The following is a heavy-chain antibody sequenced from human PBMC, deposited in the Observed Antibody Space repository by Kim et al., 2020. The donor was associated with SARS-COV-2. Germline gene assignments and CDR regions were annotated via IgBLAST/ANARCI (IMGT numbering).Heavy chain of an antibody. Sequence: SETLSLTCTVSGGSISSSSYYWGWIRQPPGKGLEWIGSIYYSGSTYYNPSLKSRVTISVDTSKNQFSLKLSSVTAADTAVYYCARQSAATTDYFDYWGQGTLDTVFS. V-gene: IGHV4-39*01. CDR3: ARQSAATTDYFDY. J-gene: IGHJ4*02. CDR1: GGSISSSSYY. CDR2: IYYSGST. D-gene: IGHD4-17*01.